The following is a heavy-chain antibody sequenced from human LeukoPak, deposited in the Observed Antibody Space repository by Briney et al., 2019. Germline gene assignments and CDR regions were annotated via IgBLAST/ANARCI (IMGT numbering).Heavy chain of an antibody. D-gene: IGHD3-22*01. Sequence: ASVKVSCKASGYTFTGNYLHWVRQAPGQGLEWMGWINPNNGGTNYGQKFRGRVTMTRDTSPTTAYMELSRLRSDDTALYYCAREKYYYDSSGPHGFDIWGQGTMVTVSS. CDR2: INPNNGGT. CDR1: GYTFTGNY. CDR3: AREKYYYDSSGPHGFDI. J-gene: IGHJ3*02. V-gene: IGHV1-2*02.